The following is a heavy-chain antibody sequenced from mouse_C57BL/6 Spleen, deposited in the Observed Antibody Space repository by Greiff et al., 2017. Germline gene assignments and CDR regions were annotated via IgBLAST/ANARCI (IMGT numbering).Heavy chain of an antibody. CDR2: ISSGGSYT. CDR1: GFTFSSYG. Sequence: EVKLVESGGDLVKPGGSLKLSCAASGFTFSSYGMSWVRQTPDKRLEWVATISSGGSYTYYPDSVKGRFTISRANAKNTLYLQMSSLKSEDTAMYYCARHPSYVNYYYFDYWGQGTTLTVSS. CDR3: ARHPSYVNYYYFDY. D-gene: IGHD2-1*01. V-gene: IGHV5-6*01. J-gene: IGHJ2*01.